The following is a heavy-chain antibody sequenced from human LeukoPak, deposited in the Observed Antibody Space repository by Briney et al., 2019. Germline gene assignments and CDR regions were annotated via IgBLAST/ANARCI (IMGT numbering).Heavy chain of an antibody. Sequence: SETLSLTCTVSGGSISSSSYYWGWIRQPLGKGLEWIGSIYYSGSTYYNPSLKSRVTISVDTSKNQFSLKLSSVTAADTAVYYCASRQGVQGPDPFDYWGQGTLVTVSS. V-gene: IGHV4-39*01. CDR1: GGSISSSSYY. D-gene: IGHD3-10*01. J-gene: IGHJ4*02. CDR3: ASRQGVQGPDPFDY. CDR2: IYYSGST.